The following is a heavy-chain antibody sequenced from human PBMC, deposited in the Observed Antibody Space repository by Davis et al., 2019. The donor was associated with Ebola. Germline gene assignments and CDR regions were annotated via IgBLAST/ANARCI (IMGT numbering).Heavy chain of an antibody. CDR3: SRGYSPKCRGGDCVNDF. CDR2: INAGNGNT. CDR1: GYTFTSYA. J-gene: IGHJ4*02. Sequence: ASVKVSCKASGYTFTSYAMHWVRQAPGQRLEWMGWINAGNGNTKYSQKFQGRVTMTRNPSTNTAYMELSSLRIDDTAMYYCSRGYSPKCRGGDCVNDFWGQGTLVTVSS. D-gene: IGHD2-21*02. V-gene: IGHV1-3*01.